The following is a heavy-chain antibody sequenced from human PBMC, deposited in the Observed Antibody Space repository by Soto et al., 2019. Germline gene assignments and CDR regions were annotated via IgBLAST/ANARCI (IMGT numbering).Heavy chain of an antibody. D-gene: IGHD3-3*02. CDR3: ARRISNWYFDL. Sequence: GESLKISCKGPGYTFTSYRIGWVRQMPGKGLEWMGIIYPGDSHTTYSPSFQGQVAISADKSISTAYLQWSSLKASDTAMYYCARRISNWYFDLWGRGTLVTVSS. J-gene: IGHJ2*01. V-gene: IGHV5-51*01. CDR1: GYTFTSYR. CDR2: IYPGDSHT.